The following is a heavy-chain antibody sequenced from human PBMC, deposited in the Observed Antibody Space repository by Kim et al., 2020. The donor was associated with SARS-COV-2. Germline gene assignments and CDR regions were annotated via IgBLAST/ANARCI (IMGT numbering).Heavy chain of an antibody. Sequence: TRYSPSFQGQVTISADKSSSTAYLQWSSLKASDTAMYYCARGTGPDAFDIWGQGTMVTVSS. V-gene: IGHV5-51*01. J-gene: IGHJ3*02. CDR2: T. CDR3: ARGTGPDAFDI.